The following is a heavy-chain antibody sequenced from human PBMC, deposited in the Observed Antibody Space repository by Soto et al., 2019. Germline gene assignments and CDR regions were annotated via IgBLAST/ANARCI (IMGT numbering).Heavy chain of an antibody. CDR3: AREDPKRPFDY. V-gene: IGHV1-46*01. J-gene: IGHJ4*02. CDR2: INPSGGST. Sequence: ASVKVSCKASGYTFTSYYMHWVRQAPGQGLEWMGIINPSGGSTSYAQKFQGRVTMTRDTSTSTVYMELSGLRSEDTAVYYCAREDPKRPFDYWGQGTLVTVSS. D-gene: IGHD6-6*01. CDR1: GYTFTSYY.